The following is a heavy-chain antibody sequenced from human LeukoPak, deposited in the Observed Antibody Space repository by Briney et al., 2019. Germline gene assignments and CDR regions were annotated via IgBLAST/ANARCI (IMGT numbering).Heavy chain of an antibody. CDR1: GYTFTGYY. D-gene: IGHD3-22*01. V-gene: IGHV1-2*02. CDR3: WVVITHDAFDI. Sequence: ASVKVSCKASGYTFTGYYMHRVRQAPGQGLEWMGWINPNSGGTNYAQKFQGRVTMTRDTSISTAYMELSRLRSDDTAVYYCWVVITHDAFDIWGQGTMVSVSS. J-gene: IGHJ3*02. CDR2: INPNSGGT.